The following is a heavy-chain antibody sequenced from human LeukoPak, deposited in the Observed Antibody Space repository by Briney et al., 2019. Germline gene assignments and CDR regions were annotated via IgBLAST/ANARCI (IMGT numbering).Heavy chain of an antibody. Sequence: GGSLRLSCAASGFTFSNAWMSWVRQAPGKGLEWVGRIKSKTDGGTTDYAAPVKGRFTISRDDSKNTQYLQMNSLKTEDTAVYYCTTVAVRNWEPVDYWGQGTLVPVSS. J-gene: IGHJ4*02. CDR3: TTVAVRNWEPVDY. CDR1: GFTFSNAW. CDR2: IKSKTDGGTT. D-gene: IGHD7-27*01. V-gene: IGHV3-15*01.